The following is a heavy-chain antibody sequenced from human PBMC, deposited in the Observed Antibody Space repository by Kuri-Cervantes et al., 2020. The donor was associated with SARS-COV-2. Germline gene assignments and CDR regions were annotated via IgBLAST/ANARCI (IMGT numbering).Heavy chain of an antibody. J-gene: IGHJ3*02. V-gene: IGHV3-21*01. CDR2: ISSSSSRR. CDR1: GFTFTTYS. D-gene: IGHD2-2*02. Sequence: GESLKISCAASGFTFTTYSMTWVRQAPGKGLEWVSSISSSSSRRYYVDSVKGRFTISRDNAKNSLYLQMNSLRAEDTAVYYCARAPAAIIDGLTADAFDIWGQGTMVTVSS. CDR3: ARAPAAIIDGLTADAFDI.